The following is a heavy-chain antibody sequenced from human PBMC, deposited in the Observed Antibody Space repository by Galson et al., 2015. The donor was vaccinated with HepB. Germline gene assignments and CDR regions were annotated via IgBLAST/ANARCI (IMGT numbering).Heavy chain of an antibody. CDR1: GYTFTSYG. V-gene: IGHV1-18*01. CDR2: ISAYNGNT. D-gene: IGHD4-23*01. Sequence: SVKVSCKASGYTFTSYGISWVRQAPGQGLEWMGWISAYNGNTNYAQKLQGRVTMTTDTSTSTAYMELRSLRSDDTAVYYCARDHRLRGRYGGNSAIDYWGQGTLVTVSS. CDR3: ARDHRLRGRYGGNSAIDY. J-gene: IGHJ4*02.